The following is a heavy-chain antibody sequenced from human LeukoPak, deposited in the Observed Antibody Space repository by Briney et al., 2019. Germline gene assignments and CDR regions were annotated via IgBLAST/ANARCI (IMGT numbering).Heavy chain of an antibody. J-gene: IGHJ5*02. Sequence: ASVKVSCQASGYTFMVYTITTVRQAPGLGLGWMGWISVYNGNTVYAQHLQNRITITTDTTTNTDYMELRSLTSDDSAVYYCARVPSPYYDVWSGKNWFDTWGEGTRVTVSS. V-gene: IGHV1-18*01. D-gene: IGHD3-3*01. CDR3: ARVPSPYYDVWSGKNWFDT. CDR1: GYTFMVYT. CDR2: ISVYNGNT.